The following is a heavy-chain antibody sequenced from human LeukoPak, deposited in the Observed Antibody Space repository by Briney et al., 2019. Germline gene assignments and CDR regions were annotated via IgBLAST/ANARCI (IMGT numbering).Heavy chain of an antibody. CDR3: AKVRYTSSLGGYYYGMDV. D-gene: IGHD6-13*01. CDR2: ISGSGGST. J-gene: IGHJ6*02. CDR1: GFTFSSYA. Sequence: GGSLRLSCAASGFTFSSYAMSWVRQAPGKGLEWLSAISGSGGSTYYTDSLEGRFTISRDNSKNTLFLQMNSLRAEDTAMYYCAKVRYTSSLGGYYYGMDVWGQGTTVTVSS. V-gene: IGHV3-23*01.